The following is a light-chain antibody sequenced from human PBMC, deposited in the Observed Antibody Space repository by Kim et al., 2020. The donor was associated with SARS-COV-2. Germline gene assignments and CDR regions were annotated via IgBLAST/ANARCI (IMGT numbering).Light chain of an antibody. J-gene: IGLJ2*01. CDR2: QDS. V-gene: IGLV3-1*01. CDR1: KLGDKY. CDR3: QAWDSSNVV. Sequence: VSPGQTASITCSGDKLGDKYACWYQQKPGQSPVLAIYQDSKRPSGIPERFSGSNSGNTATLTISGTQAMDEADYYCQAWDSSNVVFGGGTQLTVL.